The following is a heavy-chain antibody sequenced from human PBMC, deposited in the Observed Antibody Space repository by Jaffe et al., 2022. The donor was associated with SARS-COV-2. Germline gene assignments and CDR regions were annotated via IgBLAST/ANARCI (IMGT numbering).Heavy chain of an antibody. J-gene: IGHJ4*02. D-gene: IGHD2-8*01. CDR3: AIEGVLMVFGK. CDR1: GYTFSTYS. V-gene: IGHV1-3*04. Sequence: QVQLVQSGAELKKPGASVKISCKTSGYTFSTYSIHWVRQAPGQSLEWMGWINTGNGNTKYSQSFQGRVTIVRDTSAKTAYMEITHLTSEDTAVYYCAIEGVLMVFGKWGQGTLVTVSS. CDR2: INTGNGNT.